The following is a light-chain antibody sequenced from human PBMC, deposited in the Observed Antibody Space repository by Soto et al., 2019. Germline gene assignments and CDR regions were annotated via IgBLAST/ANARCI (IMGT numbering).Light chain of an antibody. J-gene: IGKJ1*01. CDR2: GAF. CDR3: QQYHNSPRT. CDR1: QSLTTNY. V-gene: IGKV3-20*01. Sequence: EIVLTQSPGTLSLSPGERATISCRATQSLTTNYLAWYQQKPGQAPRLLIYGAFNRAGGISDRFSGSGSGTDFTLTISRLEPEDFAMYYCQQYHNSPRTFGQWTKVEIK.